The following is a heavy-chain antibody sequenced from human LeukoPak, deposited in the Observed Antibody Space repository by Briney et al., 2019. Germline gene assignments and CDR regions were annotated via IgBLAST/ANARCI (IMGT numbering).Heavy chain of an antibody. CDR1: GYTFTSYY. D-gene: IGHD5-18*01. V-gene: IGHV1-46*03. CDR2: INPSGGST. J-gene: IGHJ3*02. Sequence: GASVKVSCKASGYTFTSYYMHWVRQAPGQGLEWRGIINPSGGSTSYAQKFQGRVTMTRDTSTSTVYMELSSLRSEDTAVYYCARVDSAMASGDAFDIWGQGTMVTVSS. CDR3: ARVDSAMASGDAFDI.